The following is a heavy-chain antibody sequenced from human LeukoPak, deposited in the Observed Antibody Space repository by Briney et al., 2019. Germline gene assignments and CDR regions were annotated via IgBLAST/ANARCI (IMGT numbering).Heavy chain of an antibody. CDR2: IRYDGSDE. CDR3: ARTPTIITHFDY. D-gene: IGHD3-9*01. CDR1: GFTFNTYG. J-gene: IGHJ4*02. Sequence: GGSLRLSCAASGFTFNTYGMHWVRQAPGMGLEWVAFIRYDGSDEYYADSVKGRFTISRDNSKNTVYLQMNSLRAEDTAIYYCARTPTIITHFDYWGQGTLVTVSP. V-gene: IGHV3-30*02.